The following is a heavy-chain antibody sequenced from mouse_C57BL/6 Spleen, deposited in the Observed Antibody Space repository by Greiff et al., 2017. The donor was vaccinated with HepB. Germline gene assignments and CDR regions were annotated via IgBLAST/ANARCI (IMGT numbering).Heavy chain of an antibody. CDR1: GFTFTDDH. D-gene: IGHD1-1*01. J-gene: IGHJ3*01. CDR2: IRNKANGYTT. V-gene: IGHV7-4*01. Sequence: EVKLQESGGGLVQPGASLRLSCAASGFTFTDDHMSWVRQPPGKALEWLALIRNKANGYTTEHTASVKGRFTISRDNSQNILYLQMNTLRAEDSATYYCVKAVSNGNVYTWFAYWGQGTLVTVSA. CDR3: VKAVSNGNVYTWFAY.